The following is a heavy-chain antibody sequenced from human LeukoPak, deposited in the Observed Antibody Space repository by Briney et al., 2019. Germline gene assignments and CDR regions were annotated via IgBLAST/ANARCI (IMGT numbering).Heavy chain of an antibody. D-gene: IGHD3-22*01. CDR3: ARGPYSYDSSGALDI. J-gene: IGHJ3*02. V-gene: IGHV4-4*08. CDR1: GFTFSSYG. CDR2: ISSSGST. Sequence: GSLRLSCAASGFTFSSYGMSWVRQAPGKGLEWIGRISSSGSTNYNPSLKSRVTISVDTSKNQFSLKLSSVTAADTAVYFCARGPYSYDSSGALDIWGRGTMVTVSS.